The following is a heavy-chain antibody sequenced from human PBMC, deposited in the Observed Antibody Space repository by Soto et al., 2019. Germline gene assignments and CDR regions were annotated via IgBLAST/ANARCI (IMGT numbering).Heavy chain of an antibody. V-gene: IGHV3-23*01. CDR3: AKAYFVWSSEQPYYFDY. J-gene: IGHJ4*02. Sequence: VQLLDSGGGLVQPGGSLRLSCAASGFTFSNYAMTWVRQGPGKGLEWVSGISGRGGRSYYADSVKGRFTISRDNSKRTLYLQMNSLRAEDTAVYYCAKAYFVWSSEQPYYFDYWGQGTLVTVSS. D-gene: IGHD3-16*01. CDR1: GFTFSNYA. CDR2: ISGRGGRS.